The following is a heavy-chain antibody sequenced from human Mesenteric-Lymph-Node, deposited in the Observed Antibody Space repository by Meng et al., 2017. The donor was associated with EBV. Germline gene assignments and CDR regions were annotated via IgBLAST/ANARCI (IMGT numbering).Heavy chain of an antibody. CDR1: GDSVSSSSAA. J-gene: IGHJ2*01. CDR3: ARGATSVFDL. V-gene: IGHV6-1*01. CDR2: TIYRSKWYN. Sequence: QVQLQQSGPGLVKPSXTLSLTCVISGDSVSSSSAAWTWIRQPPSRSREGLGRTIYRSKWYNDYAVFVKSRITINPDTSKNQFSLQLNSVTPEDTAVYYCARGATSVFDLWGRGTLVTVSS.